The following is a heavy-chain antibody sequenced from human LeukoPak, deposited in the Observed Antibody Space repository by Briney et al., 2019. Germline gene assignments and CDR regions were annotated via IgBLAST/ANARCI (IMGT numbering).Heavy chain of an antibody. D-gene: IGHD1-26*01. CDR2: ISAYNGNT. Sequence: ASVKVSCKASGYTFTSYGISWVRQAPGQGLEWMGWISAYNGNTNYAQKLQGRVTMTTDTSTSTVYMELRSLRSDDTAVYYCAREEWELPTGVFDYWGQGTLVTVSS. CDR1: GYTFTSYG. CDR3: AREEWELPTGVFDY. V-gene: IGHV1-18*01. J-gene: IGHJ4*02.